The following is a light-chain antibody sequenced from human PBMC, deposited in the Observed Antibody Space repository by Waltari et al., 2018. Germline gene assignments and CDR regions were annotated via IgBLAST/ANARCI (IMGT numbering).Light chain of an antibody. CDR1: QSVTSSH. V-gene: IGKV3-20*01. CDR3: QQYGSSPRS. CDR2: GAS. J-gene: IGKJ1*01. Sequence: EVVLTQSPGTLSLSPGESATLSCRASQSVTSSHLAWYQQKPGQAPRLLIYGASSRATAIPDRFSGRGSGTDFTLTISRLEAEDFAVYYCQQYGSSPRSFGQGTKVEIK.